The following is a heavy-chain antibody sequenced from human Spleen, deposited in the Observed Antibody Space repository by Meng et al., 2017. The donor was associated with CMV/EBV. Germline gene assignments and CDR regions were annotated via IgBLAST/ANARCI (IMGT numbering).Heavy chain of an antibody. D-gene: IGHD3-3*01. Sequence: GGSLRLSCAASGFTFDDYAMHWVRQAPGKGLEWVSGISWNSGSIGYADSVKGRFTISRDSAKNSLYLQMNSLRAEDTAVYYCARAYNDYYTYGMDVWGQGTTVTVSS. CDR3: ARAYNDYYTYGMDV. V-gene: IGHV3-9*01. CDR2: ISWNSGSI. CDR1: GFTFDDYA. J-gene: IGHJ6*02.